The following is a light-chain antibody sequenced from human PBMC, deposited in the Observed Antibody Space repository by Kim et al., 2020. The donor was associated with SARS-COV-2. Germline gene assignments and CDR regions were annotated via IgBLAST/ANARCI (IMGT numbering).Light chain of an antibody. J-gene: IGKJ2*01. V-gene: IGKV1-5*03. Sequence: DIQMTQSPSTLSASVGDRVIITCRASQSIINWLAWYQQKPGKAPKLLIYKASTLQTGVPSRFSGSGSGTEFTLTISSLQPDDFATYYCQHFDSYAYTFGQGTKLEI. CDR2: KAS. CDR1: QSIINW. CDR3: QHFDSYAYT.